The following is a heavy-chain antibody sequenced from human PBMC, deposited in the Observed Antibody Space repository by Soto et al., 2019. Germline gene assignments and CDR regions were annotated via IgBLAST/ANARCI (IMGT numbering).Heavy chain of an antibody. D-gene: IGHD6-6*01. CDR2: IYWDDDK. V-gene: IGHV2-5*02. Sequence: QITLKESGHTLVKPTQTLTLTCTFSGFSLSTDDVGVGWIRHPPGKALDWLAVIYWDDDKRYSPSLNSRLTSTKDTSKNQLLLTMTNMDPVDTATYFCARSKYSISSFDYWGKGALVTVSS. CDR3: ARSKYSISSFDY. J-gene: IGHJ4*02. CDR1: GFSLSTDDVG.